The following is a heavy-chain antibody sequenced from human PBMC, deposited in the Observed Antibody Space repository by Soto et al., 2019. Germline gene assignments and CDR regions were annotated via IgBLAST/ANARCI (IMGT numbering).Heavy chain of an antibody. Sequence: QVQLVESGGGVVQPGRSLRLSCAASGFTFSSYGMHWVRQAPGKGLEWVAVIWYDGSNKYYADSVKGRFTISRDNSKNTLYLQMNSPRAEDTAVYYCARDMGATVVTCAFEIWGQGTMVTVSS. CDR3: ARDMGATVVTCAFEI. CDR2: IWYDGSNK. V-gene: IGHV3-33*01. J-gene: IGHJ3*02. D-gene: IGHD4-17*01. CDR1: GFTFSSYG.